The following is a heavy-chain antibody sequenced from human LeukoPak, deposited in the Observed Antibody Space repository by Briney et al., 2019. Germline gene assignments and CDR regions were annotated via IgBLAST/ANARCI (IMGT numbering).Heavy chain of an antibody. CDR2: IYYSGST. CDR1: GGSISSSSYY. D-gene: IGHD2-15*01. J-gene: IGHJ5*02. V-gene: IGHV4-39*07. Sequence: KPSETLSLTCTVSGGSISSSSYYWGWIRQPPGKGLEWFGSIYYSGSTYYNPSLKSRVTISVDTSKNQFSLKLSSVTAADTAVYYCAREKIVVVVAATRWFDPWGQGTLVTVSS. CDR3: AREKIVVVVAATRWFDP.